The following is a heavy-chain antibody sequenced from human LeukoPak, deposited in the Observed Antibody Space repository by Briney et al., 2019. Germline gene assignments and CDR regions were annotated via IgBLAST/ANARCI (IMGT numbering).Heavy chain of an antibody. D-gene: IGHD3-16*01. Sequence: GGSLRLSCAASGFAFSAYWMHWVRQAPGKGLEWVSRINEDATTITYADSVKGRFIISRGNSKKSLYLQMNNLRAEDTAVYYCVRDLILVWTPGDDFDFWGQGTLVIVSS. J-gene: IGHJ4*02. V-gene: IGHV3-74*01. CDR1: GFAFSAYW. CDR2: INEDATTI. CDR3: VRDLILVWTPGDDFDF.